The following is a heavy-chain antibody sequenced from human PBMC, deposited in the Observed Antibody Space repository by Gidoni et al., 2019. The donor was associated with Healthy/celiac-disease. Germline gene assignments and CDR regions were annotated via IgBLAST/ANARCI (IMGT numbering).Heavy chain of an antibody. Sequence: SGGGVVQPGRSLRLSCAASGFTFSSYAMHWVRQAPGKGLEWVAVISYDGSNKYYADSVKGRFTISRDNSKNTLYLQMNSLRAEDTAVYYCARGPWEPEADAFDIWGQGTMVTVSS. D-gene: IGHD1-26*01. J-gene: IGHJ3*02. CDR3: ARGPWEPEADAFDI. CDR1: GFTFSSYA. V-gene: IGHV3-30-3*01. CDR2: ISYDGSNK.